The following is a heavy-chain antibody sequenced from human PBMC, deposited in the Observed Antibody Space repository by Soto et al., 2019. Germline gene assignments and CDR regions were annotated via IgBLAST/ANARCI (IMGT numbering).Heavy chain of an antibody. Sequence: QVQLVDSGGGVVQPGRSLRLSCAVSAFTFSTYGMHWVRQAPGKGLEWVAVISHDGNTKYYADSVKGRFTISRDNSKNTLSLQMNSLRAEDTAVYYCATDREDTTMIFEHWGQGTLVTVSS. CDR1: AFTFSTYG. D-gene: IGHD3-22*01. J-gene: IGHJ4*02. CDR3: ATDREDTTMIFEH. CDR2: ISHDGNTK. V-gene: IGHV3-30*03.